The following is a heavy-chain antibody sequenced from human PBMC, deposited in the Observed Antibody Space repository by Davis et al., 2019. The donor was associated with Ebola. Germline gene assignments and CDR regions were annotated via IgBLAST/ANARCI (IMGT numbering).Heavy chain of an antibody. V-gene: IGHV3-30*03. D-gene: IGHD3-10*01. CDR3: ARDRPVLWFDP. Sequence: GGSLRLSCAASGFTFSSYGMHWVRQAPGKGLEWVAVISYDGSNKYYADSVKGRFTISRDNSKNTLYLQMNSLRAEDTAVYYCARDRPVLWFDPWGQGTLVTVSS. CDR2: ISYDGSNK. CDR1: GFTFSSYG. J-gene: IGHJ5*02.